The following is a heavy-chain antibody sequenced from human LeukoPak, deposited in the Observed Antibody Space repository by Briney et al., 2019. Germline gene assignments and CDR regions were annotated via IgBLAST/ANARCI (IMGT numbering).Heavy chain of an antibody. Sequence: ASVKVSCKASGYTFTDPCMHWVRQAPGQGLEWMGWINPNSGGTNYAQKFQGRVTMTRDTSINTAYMELSRLRSDDTAVYYCARDNSVGVTAGYWGQGTLVTVSS. CDR1: GYTFTDPC. D-gene: IGHD1-26*01. CDR2: INPNSGGT. CDR3: ARDNSVGVTAGY. J-gene: IGHJ4*02. V-gene: IGHV1-2*02.